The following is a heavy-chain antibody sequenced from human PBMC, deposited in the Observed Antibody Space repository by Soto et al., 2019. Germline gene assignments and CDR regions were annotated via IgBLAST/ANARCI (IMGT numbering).Heavy chain of an antibody. CDR1: GGSMSSYY. Sequence: PSETLSLTCTVSGGSMSSYYWSWIRQPPGKGLEWIGYIYYSGSTNYNPSLKSRVTISVDTSKNQFSLKLSSVTAADTAVYYCARQVPRLTTGIGGPGFDYWGQGTLVPVSS. CDR2: IYYSGST. V-gene: IGHV4-59*08. D-gene: IGHD4-17*01. CDR3: ARQVPRLTTGIGGPGFDY. J-gene: IGHJ4*02.